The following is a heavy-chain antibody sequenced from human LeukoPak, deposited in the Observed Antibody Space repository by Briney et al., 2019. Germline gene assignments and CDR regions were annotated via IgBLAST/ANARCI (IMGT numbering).Heavy chain of an antibody. CDR2: IIPILGIA. CDR3: ARETYYDSSGYLQ. D-gene: IGHD3-22*01. CDR1: GGTFSSYA. Sequence: SVKVSCKASGGTFSSYAISWVRQAPGQGLGWMGRIIPILGIANYAQKFQGRVTITADKSTSTAYMELSSLRSEDTAVYYCARETYYDSSGYLQWGQGTLVTVS. V-gene: IGHV1-69*04. J-gene: IGHJ4*02.